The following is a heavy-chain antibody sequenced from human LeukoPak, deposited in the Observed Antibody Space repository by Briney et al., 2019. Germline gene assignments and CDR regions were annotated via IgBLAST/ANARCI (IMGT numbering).Heavy chain of an antibody. V-gene: IGHV4-30-4*01. CDR3: ARSYCSSNSCHRSLDY. Sequence: PSETLSLTCTVSGGSISSDDYYWSWIRQPPGKGLEWIGYIYYSGITYYNPSLKSRVTISVDTSKNQFSLKLSSVTAADTAVYYCARSYCSSNSCHRSLDYWGQGTLVTVSP. J-gene: IGHJ4*02. D-gene: IGHD2-2*02. CDR1: GGSISSDDYY. CDR2: IYYSGIT.